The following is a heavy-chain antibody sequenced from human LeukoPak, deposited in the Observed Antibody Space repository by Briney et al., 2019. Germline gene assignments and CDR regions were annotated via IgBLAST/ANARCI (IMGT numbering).Heavy chain of an antibody. Sequence: ASVKVSCKVSGYNFTEIAMHWVRQAPGKGLEWVGGFDPEEGETVYAQKFQGRVALTEDTSTDTAYMDLRSLRPEDTAVYFCCWLSPGKREYYFDYWGQGTLVTVSS. CDR2: FDPEEGET. CDR1: GYNFTEIA. J-gene: IGHJ4*02. V-gene: IGHV1-24*01. D-gene: IGHD3-16*01. CDR3: CWLSPGKREYYFDY.